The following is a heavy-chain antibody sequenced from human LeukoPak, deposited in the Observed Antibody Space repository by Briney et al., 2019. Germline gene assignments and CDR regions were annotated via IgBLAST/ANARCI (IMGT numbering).Heavy chain of an antibody. CDR1: GYTFTGYH. V-gene: IGHV1-2*02. CDR3: ATGLWFGKYLDV. Sequence: ASVKVSCKASGYTFTGYHMHWARQAPGQGLEWMGWINPNSGGTNYARKFQGRVTMTEDTSTDTAYMELSSLRSEDTAVYYCATGLWFGKYLDVWGKGTTVTISS. D-gene: IGHD3-10*01. J-gene: IGHJ6*04. CDR2: INPNSGGT.